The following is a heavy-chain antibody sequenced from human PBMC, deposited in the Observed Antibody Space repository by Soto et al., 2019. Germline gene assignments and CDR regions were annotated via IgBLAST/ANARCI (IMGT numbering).Heavy chain of an antibody. J-gene: IGHJ6*02. CDR1: GFTFSSYA. CDR3: AREYCSGGSCGYYYGMDV. V-gene: IGHV3-23*01. CDR2: ISGSGGST. Sequence: GGSLRLSCAASGFTFSSYAMSWVRQAPGKGLEWVSAISGSGGSTYYADSVKGRFTISRDNSKNTLYLQMNSLRAEDTAVYYCAREYCSGGSCGYYYGMDVWGQGTTVTVSS. D-gene: IGHD2-15*01.